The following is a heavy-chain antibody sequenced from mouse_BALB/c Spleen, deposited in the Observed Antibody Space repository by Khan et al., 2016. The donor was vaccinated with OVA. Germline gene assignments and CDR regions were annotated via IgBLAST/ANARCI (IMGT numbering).Heavy chain of an antibody. D-gene: IGHD2-14*01. CDR1: GFTFSAYG. CDR2: INSNGGIS. Sequence: EVELVESGGGLVQPGGSLKLSCAASGFTFSAYGMSWVRQTPDKRLELVATINSNGGISYYPDSVKGRFTISRDNVKNTLHLQMSSLKSEDTAMYYCARIYYRYDEGYWYFDVWGAGTTVTVSS. J-gene: IGHJ1*01. CDR3: ARIYYRYDEGYWYFDV. V-gene: IGHV5-6-3*01.